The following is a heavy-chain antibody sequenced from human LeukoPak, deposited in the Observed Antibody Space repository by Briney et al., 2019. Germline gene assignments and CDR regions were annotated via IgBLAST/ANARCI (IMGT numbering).Heavy chain of an antibody. D-gene: IGHD3-22*01. Sequence: GASAKVSCKASGYTFTSYAMHWVRQAPGQRLEWMGWINAGNGNTKYSQKFQGRVTITRDTSASTAYMELSSLRSEDTAVYYCARGRWIGSGYYPPDYYYYGMDVWGQGTTVTVSS. CDR3: ARGRWIGSGYYPPDYYYYGMDV. CDR2: INAGNGNT. V-gene: IGHV1-3*01. J-gene: IGHJ6*02. CDR1: GYTFTSYA.